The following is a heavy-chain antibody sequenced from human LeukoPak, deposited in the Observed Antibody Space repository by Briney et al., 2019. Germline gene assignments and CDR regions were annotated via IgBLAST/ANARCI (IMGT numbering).Heavy chain of an antibody. CDR2: ISSSSSYI. J-gene: IGHJ6*03. V-gene: IGHV3-21*01. CDR3: ARSLVDYYYYMDV. Sequence: GGSLRLSCAASGFTFSSYSMNWVRQAPGKGLEWVSSISSSSSYIYYADSVKGRFTISRDNAKNSLYLQMNSLRAEDTAVYYCARSLVDYYYYMDVWGKGTTVTISS. CDR1: GFTFSSYS. D-gene: IGHD3-16*02.